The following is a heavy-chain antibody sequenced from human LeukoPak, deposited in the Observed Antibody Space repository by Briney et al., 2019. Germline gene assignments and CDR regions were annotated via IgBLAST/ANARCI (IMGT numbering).Heavy chain of an antibody. CDR3: ARDDLGDYIPIY. CDR2: IIPIFDSG. CDR1: GYTFTSYG. Sequence: SVKVSCKASGYTFTSYGISWVRQAPGQGLEWMGGIIPIFDSGNYAEKFQGRVTITADKSMSIVYLELSSLRFEDTAVYYCARDDLGDYIPIYWGQGTLVTVSS. J-gene: IGHJ4*02. D-gene: IGHD4-17*01. V-gene: IGHV1-69*06.